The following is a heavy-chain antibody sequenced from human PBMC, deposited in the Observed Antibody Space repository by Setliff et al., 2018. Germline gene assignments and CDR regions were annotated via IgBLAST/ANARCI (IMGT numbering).Heavy chain of an antibody. CDR2: INTDNSRP. D-gene: IGHD3-10*01. J-gene: IGHJ4*02. CDR1: GYTFATHA. CDR3: ARGWHYGSGSYYKGNY. V-gene: IGHV1-3*04. Sequence: GASVKVSCKASGYTFATHAIHWVRQAPGQRPEWMGLINTDNSRPAYSQKFQGRVTIARDTSASILYMELSSLRSEDTAVYYCARGWHYGSGSYYKGNYWGQGTLVTVSS.